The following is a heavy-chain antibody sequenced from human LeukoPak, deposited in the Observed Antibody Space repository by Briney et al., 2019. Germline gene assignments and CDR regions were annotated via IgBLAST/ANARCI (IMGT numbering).Heavy chain of an antibody. CDR3: VSFYETY. V-gene: IGHV3-74*01. CDR1: GFTFSSYW. D-gene: IGHD2-2*01. J-gene: IGHJ4*02. Sequence: GGSLRLSCAASGFTFSSYWMHWVRQAPGKGLVWVSRINSDGSWTSYADSVKGRFTISKDNAKNTVYLQMNNLRAEDTAVYYCVSFYETYWGQGTLVTVSS. CDR2: INSDGSWT.